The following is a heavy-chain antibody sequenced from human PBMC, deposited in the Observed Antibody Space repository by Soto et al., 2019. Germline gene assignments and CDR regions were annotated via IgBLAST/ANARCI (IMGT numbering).Heavy chain of an antibody. Sequence: QVQLVQSGAEVKKPGSSVKVSCKASGGTFSSYTISWVRQAPGQGLEWMGRIIPILGIANYAQKFQGRVTITADKSTSTDYMELSSLRSEDTAVYYCARDFYGSGSYSSVGWFDPWGQGTLVTVSS. CDR2: IIPILGIA. CDR3: ARDFYGSGSYSSVGWFDP. J-gene: IGHJ5*02. D-gene: IGHD3-10*01. CDR1: GGTFSSYT. V-gene: IGHV1-69*08.